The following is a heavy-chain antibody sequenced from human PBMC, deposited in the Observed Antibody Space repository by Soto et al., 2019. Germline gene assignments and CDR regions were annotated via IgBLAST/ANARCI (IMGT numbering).Heavy chain of an antibody. CDR2: ISSSGSTI. V-gene: IGHV3-11*01. D-gene: IGHD3-10*01. CDR1: GFTFSDYY. J-gene: IGHJ4*02. CDR3: SRDLKVPYYYGSGSYPDY. Sequence: QVQLVESGGGLVKPGGSLRLSCAASGFTFSDYYMSWIRQAPGKGLEWVSYISSSGSTIYYADSVKGRFTITRDNAKNSLYLQMNSLRAEDTAVYYCSRDLKVPYYYGSGSYPDYWGQGTLVTVSS.